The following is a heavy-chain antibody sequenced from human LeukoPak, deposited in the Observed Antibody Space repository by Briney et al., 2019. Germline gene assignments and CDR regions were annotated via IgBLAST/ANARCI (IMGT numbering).Heavy chain of an antibody. V-gene: IGHV4-59*12. D-gene: IGHD3-9*01. CDR2: IYYSGST. J-gene: IGHJ4*02. Sequence: SETLSLTCTVSGGSISSYYWSWIRQPPGKGLEWIGYIYYSGSTNFNPSLKSRVTISVDKSKHQFSLKLSPVTAADTAVYYCAAARENYDILTGYYKGGSFDYWGQGTLVTVSS. CDR3: AAARENYDILTGYYKGGSFDY. CDR1: GGSISSYY.